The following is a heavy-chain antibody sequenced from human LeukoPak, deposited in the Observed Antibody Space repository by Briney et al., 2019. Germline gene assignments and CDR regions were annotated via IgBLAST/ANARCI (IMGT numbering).Heavy chain of an antibody. CDR3: ARAYSSSWGYFDY. J-gene: IGHJ4*02. Sequence: GGSLRLSCAASGFTVSSNYMSWVRQAPGKGLEWVSVIYSGGSTYYADSVKGRFTISRDNSKNTLYLQMNSLRAEDTAVYYCARAYSSSWGYFDYWGQGTLVTVSS. V-gene: IGHV3-53*01. CDR2: IYSGGST. D-gene: IGHD6-13*01. CDR1: GFTVSSNY.